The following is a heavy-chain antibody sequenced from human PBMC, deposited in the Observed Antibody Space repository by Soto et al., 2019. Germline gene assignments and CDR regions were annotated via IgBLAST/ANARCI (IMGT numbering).Heavy chain of an antibody. CDR3: ARDSDYDSSGYYLFDAFDI. CDR2: ISYDGSNK. D-gene: IGHD3-22*01. Sequence: QVQLVESGGGVVQPGRSLRLSCAASGFTFSSYAMHWVRQAPGKGLEWVAVISYDGSNKYYADSVKGRFTISRDNSKNTLYLQMNSLRAEDTAVYYCARDSDYDSSGYYLFDAFDIWGQGTMVTVSS. CDR1: GFTFSSYA. J-gene: IGHJ3*02. V-gene: IGHV3-30-3*01.